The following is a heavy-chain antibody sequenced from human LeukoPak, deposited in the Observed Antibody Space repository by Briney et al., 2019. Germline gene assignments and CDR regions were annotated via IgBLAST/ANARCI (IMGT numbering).Heavy chain of an antibody. Sequence: GGSLRLSCTASGFTFGDYAMSWFRQAPGKGLEWVGFIRSKAYGGTTEYAASVEGRFTISRDDSKSIAYLQMNSLKTEDTAVYYCTRHTAGYSSSWYPDFDYWGQGTLVTVSS. CDR1: GFTFGDYA. V-gene: IGHV3-49*03. D-gene: IGHD6-13*01. CDR2: IRSKAYGGTT. CDR3: TRHTAGYSSSWYPDFDY. J-gene: IGHJ4*02.